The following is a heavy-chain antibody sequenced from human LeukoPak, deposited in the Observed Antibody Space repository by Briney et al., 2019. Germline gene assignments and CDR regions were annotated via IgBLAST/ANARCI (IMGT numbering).Heavy chain of an antibody. CDR3: ARDRASANDY. J-gene: IGHJ4*02. D-gene: IGHD3-10*01. V-gene: IGHV3-48*04. CDR1: GFTFSSYA. CDR2: ISSSGSTI. Sequence: GGSLRLSCAASGFTFSSYAMSWVRQAPGKGLEWVSYISSSGSTIYYADSVKGRFTISRDNAKNSLYLQMNSLRAEDTAVYYCARDRASANDYWGQGTLVTVSS.